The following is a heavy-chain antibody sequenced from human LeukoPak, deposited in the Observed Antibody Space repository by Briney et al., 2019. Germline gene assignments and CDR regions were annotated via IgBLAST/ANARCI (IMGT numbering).Heavy chain of an antibody. J-gene: IGHJ6*02. CDR3: ARSGSTYYYGMDV. CDR1: GFTFSSYG. CDR2: IWYDGTDK. V-gene: IGHV3-33*01. D-gene: IGHD3-10*01. Sequence: GGSLRLSCAASGFTFSSYGMHWVRQGPGKGLEWVTLIWYDGTDKNYADSVKGRFTISRDNSKNTLYLQMNSLRAEDTAVYYCARSGSTYYYGMDVCGQGTTVTVSS.